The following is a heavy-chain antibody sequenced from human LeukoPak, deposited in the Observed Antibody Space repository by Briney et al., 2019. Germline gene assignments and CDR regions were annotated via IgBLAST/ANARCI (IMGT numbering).Heavy chain of an antibody. CDR2: IYIGGKT. D-gene: IGHD3-16*02. CDR3: ARERDWPINLGGVIVIPQFDY. V-gene: IGHV3-66*02. Sequence: GGSLRLSCAASGFTISAKYMSWVRQAPGKGREWGSLIYIGGKTDYSDSVKGRFTISRDDSKNTLYLQMNSLRPEDTAVYYCARERDWPINLGGVIVIPQFDYWGQGAPVTVSS. J-gene: IGHJ4*02. CDR1: GFTISAKY.